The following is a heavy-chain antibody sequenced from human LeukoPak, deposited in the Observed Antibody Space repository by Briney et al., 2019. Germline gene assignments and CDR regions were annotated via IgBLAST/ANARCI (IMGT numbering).Heavy chain of an antibody. CDR3: ARLLLPGAFDI. D-gene: IGHD2-21*02. CDR2: INHSGST. CDR1: GGSFSGYY. Sequence: SETLSLTCAVYGGSFSGYYWSWIRQPPGKGLEWIGEINHSGSTNYNPSLKSRVTISVDTSKNQFSLKLSSVTAADTAVYYCARLLLPGAFDIWGQGTMVTVSS. V-gene: IGHV4-34*01. J-gene: IGHJ3*02.